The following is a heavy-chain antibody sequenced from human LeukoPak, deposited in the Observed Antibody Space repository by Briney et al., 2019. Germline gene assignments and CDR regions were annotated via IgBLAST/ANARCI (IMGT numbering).Heavy chain of an antibody. CDR1: GFTFSSYA. Sequence: GGSLRLSCAASGFTFSSYAMHWVRQAPGKGLEWVAVISYDGSNKYYADSVKGRFTISRDNSKNTLYLQMNSLRAEDTAVYYCARGGAAMVTKSWGQGTLVTVSS. J-gene: IGHJ5*02. D-gene: IGHD5-18*01. CDR3: ARGGAAMVTKS. V-gene: IGHV3-30*04. CDR2: ISYDGSNK.